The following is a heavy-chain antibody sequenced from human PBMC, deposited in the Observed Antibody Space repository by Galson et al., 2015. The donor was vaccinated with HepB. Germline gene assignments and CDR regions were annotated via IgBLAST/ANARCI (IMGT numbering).Heavy chain of an antibody. CDR2: INWNGGST. CDR3: ARNYGDYGGLFDL. CDR1: GFTFDDYG. J-gene: IGHJ2*01. V-gene: IGHV3-20*04. Sequence: SLRLSCAASGFTFDDYGMSWVRQAPGKGLEWVSGINWNGGSTGYADSVKGRFTISRDNAKNSLYLPMNSLRAEDTALYYCARNYGDYGGLFDLWGRGTLVTVSS. D-gene: IGHD4-23*01.